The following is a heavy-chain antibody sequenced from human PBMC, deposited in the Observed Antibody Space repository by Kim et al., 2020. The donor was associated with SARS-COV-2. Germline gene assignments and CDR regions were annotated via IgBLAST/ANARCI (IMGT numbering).Heavy chain of an antibody. V-gene: IGHV3-74*01. Sequence: DRFTISRDNDKNTLYLQMNSLRAEDTAVYYCAREDVDTAMVSYYYYGMDVWGQGTTVTVSS. D-gene: IGHD5-18*01. CDR3: AREDVDTAMVSYYYYGMDV. J-gene: IGHJ6*02.